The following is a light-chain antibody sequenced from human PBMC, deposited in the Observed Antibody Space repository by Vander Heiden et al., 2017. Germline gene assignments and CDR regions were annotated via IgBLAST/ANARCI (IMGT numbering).Light chain of an antibody. V-gene: IGKV1-39*01. Sequence: DIEMTQSPSSLSASVGDRVTITCRASQSISSYLNWYQQRPGKAPKLLIYAASSLQSGVPSRFSGSGSGTDFTLTISRLQPEDFATYYCQQTYSSLLTFGGGTTVDIK. CDR1: QSISSY. CDR2: AAS. CDR3: QQTYSSLLT. J-gene: IGKJ4*01.